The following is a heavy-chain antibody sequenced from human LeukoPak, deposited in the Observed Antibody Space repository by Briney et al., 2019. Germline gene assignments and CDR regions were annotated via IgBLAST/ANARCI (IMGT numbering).Heavy chain of an antibody. J-gene: IGHJ4*02. CDR3: ARLSDYYDSSGYSYYFDY. D-gene: IGHD3-22*01. V-gene: IGHV5-51*03. CDR2: SYPGDSNT. Sequence: GESLKISCKGTGYSFTSYWIGSVRQMPGKGLEWMRISYPGDSNTRYSPSFQGQVTISADKCISTAYLQWSSLKASDTAMYYCARLSDYYDSSGYSYYFDYWGQGTLVSVSS. CDR1: GYSFTSYW.